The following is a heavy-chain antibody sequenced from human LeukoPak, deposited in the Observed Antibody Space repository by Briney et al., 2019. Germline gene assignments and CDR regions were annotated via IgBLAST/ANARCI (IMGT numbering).Heavy chain of an antibody. Sequence: SVKVSCKASGYTFTGYYMHWVRQAPGQGLEWVGGIIPSLGAANYAPSFQGRVTITADASTNADYMELVSLTVEDTAVYYCARGAYSVVEGHYYYFGMDVWGHGTTVAVSS. J-gene: IGHJ6*02. D-gene: IGHD2-21*01. CDR3: ARGAYSVVEGHYYYFGMDV. CDR2: IIPSLGAA. CDR1: GYTFTGYY. V-gene: IGHV1-69*13.